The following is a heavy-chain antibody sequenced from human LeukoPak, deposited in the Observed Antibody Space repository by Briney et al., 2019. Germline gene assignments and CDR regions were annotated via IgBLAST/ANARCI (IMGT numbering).Heavy chain of an antibody. Sequence: PGGSLRLSCAASGFTFDDYGMSWVRQAPGKGLEWVSGINWNGGSTGYADSVKGRFTISRDNSKNTLYLQMNSLRAEDTAVYYCARLPGSYGGFDYWGQGTLVTVSS. V-gene: IGHV3-20*04. D-gene: IGHD3-10*01. CDR1: GFTFDDYG. CDR3: ARLPGSYGGFDY. J-gene: IGHJ4*02. CDR2: INWNGGST.